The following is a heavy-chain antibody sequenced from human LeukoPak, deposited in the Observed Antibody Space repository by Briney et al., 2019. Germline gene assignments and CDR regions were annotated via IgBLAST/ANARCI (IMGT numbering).Heavy chain of an antibody. V-gene: IGHV1-18*01. CDR2: ISAYNGNT. D-gene: IGHD3-22*01. Sequence: ASVKVSCKASGHTFTSCGISWVRQAPGQGLEWMGWISAYNGNTNYAQKLQGRVTMTTDTSTSTAYMELRSLRSDDTAVYYCARAGYYDSSGYSLDYWGQGTLVTVSS. J-gene: IGHJ4*02. CDR3: ARAGYYDSSGYSLDY. CDR1: GHTFTSCG.